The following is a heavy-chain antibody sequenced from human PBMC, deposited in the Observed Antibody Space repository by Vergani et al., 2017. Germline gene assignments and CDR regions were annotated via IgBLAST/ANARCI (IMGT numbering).Heavy chain of an antibody. CDR1: GFTFSDYY. V-gene: IGHV3-11*06. J-gene: IGHJ4*02. D-gene: IGHD4-17*01. CDR2: ISSSSSYT. CDR3: ARAPQDYYGDCYFDY. Sequence: QVQLVESGGGLVKPGGSLRLSCAASGFTFSDYYMSWIRQAPGKGLEWVSYISSSSSYTHYADSVKGGFTITGDIAKNSLYLQMNSLRAEDTAVYYCARAPQDYYGDCYFDYWGQGTLVTVSS.